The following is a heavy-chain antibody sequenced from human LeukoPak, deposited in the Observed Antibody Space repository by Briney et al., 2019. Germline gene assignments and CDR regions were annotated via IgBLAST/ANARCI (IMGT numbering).Heavy chain of an antibody. CDR2: IYCSGST. CDR3: ARELVDGGNSYYFDY. CDR1: GGSISSYY. V-gene: IGHV4-59*12. D-gene: IGHD4-23*01. Sequence: SETLSLTCTVSGGSISSYYWSWIRQPPGKGLEWIGYIYCSGSTNYNPSLKSRVTISVDTSKNQFSLKLSSVTAADTAVYYCARELVDGGNSYYFDYWGQGTLVTVSS. J-gene: IGHJ4*02.